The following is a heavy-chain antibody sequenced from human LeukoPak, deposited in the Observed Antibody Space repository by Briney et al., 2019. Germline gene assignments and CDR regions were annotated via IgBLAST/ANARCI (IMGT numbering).Heavy chain of an antibody. V-gene: IGHV4-39*07. D-gene: IGHD3-9*01. J-gene: IGHJ4*02. CDR2: IYYSGST. Sequence: SETLSLTCTVSGGSISSSSYYWGWIRQPPGKGLEWIGSIYYSGSTYYNPSLKSRVTISVDTSKNQFSLKLSSVTAADTAVYYCARASYDILTGYYAFDYWGQGTLVTVSS. CDR3: ARASYDILTGYYAFDY. CDR1: GGSISSSSYY.